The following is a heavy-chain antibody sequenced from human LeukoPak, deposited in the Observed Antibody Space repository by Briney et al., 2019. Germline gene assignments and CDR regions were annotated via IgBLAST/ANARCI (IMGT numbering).Heavy chain of an antibody. CDR1: GGSISSSNW. V-gene: IGHV4-4*02. CDR3: ARGGYYDSSGYYSPPNWFDP. J-gene: IGHJ5*02. Sequence: PSGTLSLTCAVSGGSISSSNWWSWVRQPPGKGLEWIGEIYHSGSTYYNPSLKSRVTISVDRSKNQFSLKLSSVTAADTAVYYCARGGYYDSSGYYSPPNWFDPWGQGTLVTVSS. CDR2: IYHSGST. D-gene: IGHD3-22*01.